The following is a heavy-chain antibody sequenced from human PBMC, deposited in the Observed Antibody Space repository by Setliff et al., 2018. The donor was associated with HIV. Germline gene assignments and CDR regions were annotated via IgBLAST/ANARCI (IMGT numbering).Heavy chain of an antibody. CDR2: IYYSGST. V-gene: IGHV4-31*01. Sequence: SETLSLTCNVSGGSISSCAYYWSWIRQHPGKGLEWIGYIYYSGSTYYNPTLKSLGTISVDTSKNQFSLKLSSVTAADTAVYYCARARGGCSGGSCPAHHYYYYMDVWG. D-gene: IGHD2-15*01. CDR3: ARARGGCSGGSCPAHHYYYYMDV. CDR1: GGSISSCAYY. J-gene: IGHJ6*03.